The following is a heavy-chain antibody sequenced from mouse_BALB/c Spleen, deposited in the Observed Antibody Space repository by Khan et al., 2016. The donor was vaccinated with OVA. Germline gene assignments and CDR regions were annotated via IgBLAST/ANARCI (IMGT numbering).Heavy chain of an antibody. CDR3: TRSYESYYFDY. V-gene: IGHV1-5*01. D-gene: IGHD2-3*01. Sequence: EVELVESGTVLARPGASVKMSCKASGYSFTNYWIHWVKQRPGQGLEWIGAIYPGFSDTRYNQKFKDKAKLTAVTSATTAYVELSSLTSEDSAIYYCTRSYESYYFDYWGQGTTLTVSS. CDR1: GYSFTNYW. CDR2: IYPGFSDT. J-gene: IGHJ2*01.